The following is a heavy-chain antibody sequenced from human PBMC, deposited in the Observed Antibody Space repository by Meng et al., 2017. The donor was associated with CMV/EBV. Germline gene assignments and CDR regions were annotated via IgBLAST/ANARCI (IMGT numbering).Heavy chain of an antibody. V-gene: IGHV3-21*01. Sequence: GGSLRLSCAASGFTFSSYSMNWVRQAPGKGLEWVSSISSSSSYIYYADSVKGRFTISRDNAKNSLYLQMNSLRAEDTAVYYCASAAYDFWSGYYSGNWFDPWGQGTLVTVSS. D-gene: IGHD3-3*01. CDR1: GFTFSSYS. CDR2: ISSSSSYI. J-gene: IGHJ5*02. CDR3: ASAAYDFWSGYYSGNWFDP.